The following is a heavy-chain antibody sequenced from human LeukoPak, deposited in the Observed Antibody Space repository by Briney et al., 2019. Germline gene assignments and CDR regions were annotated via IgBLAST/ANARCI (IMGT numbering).Heavy chain of an antibody. CDR1: GGSFSGYY. V-gene: IGHV4-34*01. D-gene: IGHD3-10*01. Sequence: SETLSLTCAVYGGSFSGYYWSWIRQPPGKGLEWIGEINHSGSTNYNPSLKSRVTISVDTSKNQFSLKLSSVTAADTAVYYCARHGWSGGFAGYWGQGTLVTVSS. J-gene: IGHJ4*02. CDR2: INHSGST. CDR3: ARHGWSGGFAGY.